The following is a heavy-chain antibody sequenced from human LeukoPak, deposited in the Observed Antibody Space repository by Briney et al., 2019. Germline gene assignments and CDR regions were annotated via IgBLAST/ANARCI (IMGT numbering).Heavy chain of an antibody. Sequence: GGSLRLSCAASGFTFSSYAMSWVRQAPGKGLEWVSATSGSGGSTYYADSVKGRFTISRDNSKNTLYLRMNSLRAEDTAVYYCAKPLVVVPAALFDYWGQGTLVTVSS. CDR2: TSGSGGST. CDR3: AKPLVVVPAALFDY. CDR1: GFTFSSYA. D-gene: IGHD2-2*01. J-gene: IGHJ4*02. V-gene: IGHV3-23*01.